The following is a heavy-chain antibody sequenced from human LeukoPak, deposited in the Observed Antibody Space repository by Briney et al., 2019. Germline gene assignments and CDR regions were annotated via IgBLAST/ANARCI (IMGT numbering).Heavy chain of an antibody. CDR1: GFTLSSYW. J-gene: IGHJ4*02. V-gene: IGHV3-7*01. CDR3: ARINSSSSPHFDY. Sequence: TGGSLRLSCAASGFTLSSYWMSWVRQAPGKGLEWEANINQYGSEKYYVDSVKGRFTISRDKAKNSLFLQMNSLRAEDTAVYYCARINSSSSPHFDYWGQRTLVTVSS. CDR2: INQYGSEK. D-gene: IGHD6-6*01.